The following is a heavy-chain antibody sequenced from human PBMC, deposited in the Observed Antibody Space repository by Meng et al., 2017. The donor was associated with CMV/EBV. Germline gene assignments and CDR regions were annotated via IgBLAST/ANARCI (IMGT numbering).Heavy chain of an antibody. Sequence: ASVKVSCKASGYTFTGYYMHWVRQAPGQGLVWMGWINPNSGGTNYAQRFQGRVTMTRDTSISTAYMELSRLRSDDTAVYYCARGVAAAGTPDWFDPWGQGTLVTVSS. V-gene: IGHV1-2*02. CDR3: ARGVAAAGTPDWFDP. CDR2: INPNSGGT. CDR1: GYTFTGYY. J-gene: IGHJ5*02. D-gene: IGHD6-13*01.